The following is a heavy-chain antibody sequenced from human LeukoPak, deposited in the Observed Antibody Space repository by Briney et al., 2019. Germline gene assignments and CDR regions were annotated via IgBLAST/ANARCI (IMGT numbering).Heavy chain of an antibody. CDR1: GFTFSSYA. CDR2: ISSNGGST. CDR3: ARGGQIRGIYDYYYYMDV. Sequence: GGSLRLSCAASGFTFSSYAMHWVRQAPGKGLEYVSAISSNGGSTYYANSVKGRFTISRDNSKNTLYLQMGSLRAEDMAVYYCARGGQIRGIYDYYYYMDVWGKGTTVTVSS. V-gene: IGHV3-64*01. D-gene: IGHD3-10*01. J-gene: IGHJ6*03.